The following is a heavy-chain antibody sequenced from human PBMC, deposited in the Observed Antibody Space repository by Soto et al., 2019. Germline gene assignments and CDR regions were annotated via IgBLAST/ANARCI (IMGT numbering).Heavy chain of an antibody. D-gene: IGHD6-13*01. J-gene: IGHJ4*02. CDR3: AAGVAAAGLDY. Sequence: SETLSLTCAVYGGSFSGYYWSWIRQPPGEGLEWIGEINHSGSTNYNPSLKSRVTISVDTSKNQFSLKLSSVTAADTAVYYCAAGVAAAGLDYWGQGTLVTVSS. V-gene: IGHV4-34*01. CDR2: INHSGST. CDR1: GGSFSGYY.